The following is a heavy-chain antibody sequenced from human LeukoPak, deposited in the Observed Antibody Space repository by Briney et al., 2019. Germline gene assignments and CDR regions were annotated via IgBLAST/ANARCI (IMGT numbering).Heavy chain of an antibody. CDR3: ARVRRYDYVWGSYPPE. Sequence: SETLSLTCTVSGGSISSGGYYWRWIRQPPGKGLEWIGYIYHSGSTYYNPSLKSRVTISVDRSKNQFSLKLSSVTAADTAVYYCARVRRYDYVWGSYPPEWGQGTLVTVPS. J-gene: IGHJ4*02. CDR1: GGSISSGGYY. D-gene: IGHD3-16*02. CDR2: IYHSGST. V-gene: IGHV4-30-2*01.